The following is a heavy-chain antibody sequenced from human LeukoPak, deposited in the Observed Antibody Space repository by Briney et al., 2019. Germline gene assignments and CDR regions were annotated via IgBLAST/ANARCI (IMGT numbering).Heavy chain of an antibody. J-gene: IGHJ4*02. Sequence: GGSLRPPCAASGFTFSDYYMSWIRQAPGKGLEWVSYISSSGSTIYHPDSVKGRFTFSRDNAQSSLYLQMNSLRAEDTAVYYCATSGSRGSVWYFDYGGQGALVTVPS. V-gene: IGHV3-11*04. CDR3: ATSGSRGSVWYFDY. CDR2: ISSSGSTI. CDR1: GFTFSDYY. D-gene: IGHD3-16*01.